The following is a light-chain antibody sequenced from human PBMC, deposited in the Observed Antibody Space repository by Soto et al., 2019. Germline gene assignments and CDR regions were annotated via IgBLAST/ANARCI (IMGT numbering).Light chain of an antibody. J-gene: IGKJ1*01. CDR2: AAS. CDR3: QKYNSAPWT. Sequence: IQMTQSPSSLSASVGDRVTITCRASQGISNWLAWYEQKPGRVPKLLIYAASTLHSGVPSRFSGSGSGTDFTLTISSLQPEDVATYYCQKYNSAPWTFGQGTKVDIK. CDR1: QGISNW. V-gene: IGKV1-27*01.